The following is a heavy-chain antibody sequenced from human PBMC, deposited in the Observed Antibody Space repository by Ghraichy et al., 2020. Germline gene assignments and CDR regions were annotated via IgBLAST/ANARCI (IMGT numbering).Heavy chain of an antibody. J-gene: IGHJ5*02. D-gene: IGHD1-26*01. CDR2: ILYSGST. Sequence: SQTLSLTCTVSGGSLSSGDYYWSWIRQHPGKGPECIGYILYSGSTYYNPSLKSLVTLSVDTSKNQFSLKLSSVTAADTAVYYCARGNGGSFLGWFDPWGQGTLVTVSS. V-gene: IGHV4-31*01. CDR3: ARGNGGSFLGWFDP. CDR1: GGSLSSGDYY.